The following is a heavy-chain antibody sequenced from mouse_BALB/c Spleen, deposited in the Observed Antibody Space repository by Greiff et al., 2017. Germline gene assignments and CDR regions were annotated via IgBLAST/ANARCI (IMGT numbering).Heavy chain of an antibody. D-gene: IGHD2-14*01. J-gene: IGHJ4*01. Sequence: DVHLVESGGGLVQPGGSRKLSCAASGFTFSSFGMHWVRQAPEKGLEWVAYISSGSSTIYYADTVKGRFTISRDNPKNTLFLQMTSLRSEDTAMYYCARGVYYRYDEGNAMDYWGQGTSVTVSS. V-gene: IGHV5-17*02. CDR2: ISSGSSTI. CDR3: ARGVYYRYDEGNAMDY. CDR1: GFTFSSFG.